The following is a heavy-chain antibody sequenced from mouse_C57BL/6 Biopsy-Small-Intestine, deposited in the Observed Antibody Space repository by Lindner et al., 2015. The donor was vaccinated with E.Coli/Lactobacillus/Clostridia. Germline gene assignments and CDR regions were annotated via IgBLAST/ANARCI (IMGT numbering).Heavy chain of an antibody. J-gene: IGHJ2*01. V-gene: IGHV3-1*01. CDR1: GYSVTSGYD. D-gene: IGHD1-1*01. Sequence: VQLQESGPVMVKPSQSLSLTCTVTGYSVTSGYDWHWIRHFPGNKLEWMGYISYSGSTNYNPSLKSRISITHDTSRNHFFLKLNSVTTEDTATYYCARGVASPYYFDYWGQGTTLTVSS. CDR3: ARGVASPYYFDY. CDR2: ISYSGST.